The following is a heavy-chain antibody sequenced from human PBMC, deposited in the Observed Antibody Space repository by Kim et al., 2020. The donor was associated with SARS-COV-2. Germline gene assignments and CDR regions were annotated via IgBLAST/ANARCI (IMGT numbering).Heavy chain of an antibody. D-gene: IGHD3-3*01. CDR3: ARARTPRKEITIIGVIIDYYYYGMDV. CDR1: GYTFTSYD. J-gene: IGHJ6*02. V-gene: IGHV1-8*01. Sequence: ASVKVSCKASGYTFTSYDINWVRQATVQGLEWMGWRNPNSGNTGCAQKFQGRVTMTRNTSISTAYVELSSLISEDTAVYYCARARTPRKEITIIGVIIDYYYYGMDVWGQETTVTVSS. CDR2: RNPNSGNT.